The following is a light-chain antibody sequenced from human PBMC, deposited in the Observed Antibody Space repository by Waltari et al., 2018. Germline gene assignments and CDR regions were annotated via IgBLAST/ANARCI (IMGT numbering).Light chain of an antibody. V-gene: IGKV3D-11*02. CDR3: YQHSSGYS. CDR1: QSVSTY. Sequence: VILTQSPATLSLSPGERDTLPCRASQSVSTYLAWYQQKPGQAPRLLIYGASSRATGIPDRFSGSGSGTDFTLTISSLEPEDVGVYHCYQHSSGYSFGQGTKVEIK. J-gene: IGKJ2*03. CDR2: GAS.